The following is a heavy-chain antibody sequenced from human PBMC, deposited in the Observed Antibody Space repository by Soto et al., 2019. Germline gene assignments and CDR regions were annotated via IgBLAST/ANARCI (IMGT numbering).Heavy chain of an antibody. CDR2: IDYIGST. V-gene: IGHV4-39*01. D-gene: IGHD1-26*01. CDR1: VGPMSSRSYY. CDR3: AKLLGAVTEAIDYFAY. J-gene: IGHJ4*02. Sequence: AETLSLTCTVSVGPMSSRSYYCGWIRQPPENGLEWIGSIDYIGSTYYNPSLKSRVTMSVDTSKNQFSLKLSSVTAADTAVYYCAKLLGAVTEAIDYFAYWGQGRLVTVSS.